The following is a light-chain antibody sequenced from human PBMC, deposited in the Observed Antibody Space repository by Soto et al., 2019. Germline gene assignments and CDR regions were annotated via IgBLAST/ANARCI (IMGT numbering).Light chain of an antibody. CDR1: QDISNY. Sequence: DIPMTQSPSSLSASVGDRVTITCRASQDISNYLAWFQQKPGQAPKSLIYGASSLQSGVASKFSGSGSGTDFTLTIDSLQPEDFATYYCQQYENFPLTFGQGTKLEIK. V-gene: IGKV1-16*02. CDR3: QQYENFPLT. CDR2: GAS. J-gene: IGKJ2*01.